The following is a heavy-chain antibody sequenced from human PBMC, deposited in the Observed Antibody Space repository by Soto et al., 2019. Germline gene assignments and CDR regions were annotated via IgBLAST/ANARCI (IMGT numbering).Heavy chain of an antibody. CDR3: AKTARADYGDYYFDY. CDR1: GGSISSGGSY. J-gene: IGHJ4*02. Sequence: QVQLQESGPGLVKPSQTLSLTCTVSGGSISSGGSYWSWIRQHPGKGLEWIGYIYYSGSNYYNPSLRSRVTTSVDTSKNQFSLKLSSVTAADTAVYYCAKTARADYGDYYFDYWGQGTLVTVSS. V-gene: IGHV4-31*03. D-gene: IGHD4-17*01. CDR2: IYYSGSN.